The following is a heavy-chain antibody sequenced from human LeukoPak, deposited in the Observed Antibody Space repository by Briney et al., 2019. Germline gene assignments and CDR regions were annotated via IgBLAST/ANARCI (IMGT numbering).Heavy chain of an antibody. J-gene: IGHJ3*02. CDR1: RFSFSTYP. CDR3: AKSLFTSATGTGRAFHI. V-gene: IGHV3-23*01. CDR2: ISASGDVT. D-gene: IGHD1-1*01. Sequence: PGGSLRLSCAASRFSFSTYPMGWVRQAPEKGLEWVSGISASGDVTFHADPVKGRFTISRDNSKNTLYLQMTSLRAEDTAEYYCAKSLFTSATGTGRAFHIWGQGTMVTVSS.